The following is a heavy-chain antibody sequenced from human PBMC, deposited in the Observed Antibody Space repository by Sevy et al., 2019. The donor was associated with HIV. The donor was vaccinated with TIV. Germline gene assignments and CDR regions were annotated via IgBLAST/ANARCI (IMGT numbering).Heavy chain of an antibody. Sequence: ASVKVSCKASGYTFTGYYMHWVGQAPGQGLEWVGWINPNSGGTNYAQKYQGRVTMTRDTCISTAYMELSRLRSDDTAVYYCASMVIDWNYGDDYWGQGTVVTVSS. J-gene: IGHJ4*02. V-gene: IGHV1-2*02. D-gene: IGHD1-7*01. CDR2: INPNSGGT. CDR1: GYTFTGYY. CDR3: ASMVIDWNYGDDY.